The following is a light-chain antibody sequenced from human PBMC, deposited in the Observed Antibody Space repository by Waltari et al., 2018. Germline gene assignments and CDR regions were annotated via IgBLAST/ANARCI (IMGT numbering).Light chain of an antibody. V-gene: IGLV4-69*01. CDR2: VNSDGSH. Sequence: LVLTQSPSASASLGASVKPTCTLSSGYSSNVIAWLQQQPGKGPRYLMKVNSDGSHRKGDDIPDRFSASTSGTECQLTISSLQSEDEADYFCHTGGHGTWVFGAGTKLTVL. J-gene: IGLJ3*02. CDR3: HTGGHGTWV. CDR1: SGYSSNV.